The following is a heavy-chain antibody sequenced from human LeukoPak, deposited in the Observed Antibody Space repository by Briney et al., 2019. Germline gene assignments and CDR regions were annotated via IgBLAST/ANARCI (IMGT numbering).Heavy chain of an antibody. CDR2: IYTSGGT. Sequence: SETLSLTCTVSGGSISSYYWSWIRQPAGKGLEWIGRIYTSGGTNYNPSLKSRVTMSVDTSKNQFSLKLSSVTAADTAVYYCARDRYTVGPDAFDIWGQGTMVTVSS. CDR1: GGSISSYY. V-gene: IGHV4-4*07. CDR3: ARDRYTVGPDAFDI. J-gene: IGHJ3*02. D-gene: IGHD3-16*02.